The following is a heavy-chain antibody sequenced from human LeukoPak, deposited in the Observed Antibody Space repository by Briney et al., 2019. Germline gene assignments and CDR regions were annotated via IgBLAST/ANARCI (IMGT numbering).Heavy chain of an antibody. V-gene: IGHV1-2*02. CDR2: INPNSGGT. CDR3: AYCSGGSCYDWFDP. CDR1: GYTFTGYY. Sequence: ASVKVSCKASGYTFTGYYMHWVRQAPGQGLEWMGWINPNSGGTNYAQKFQGRVTMTRDTSISTAYMELSRLRSDDTAVYYCAYCSGGSCYDWFDPWGQGTLVTVSS. J-gene: IGHJ5*02. D-gene: IGHD2-15*01.